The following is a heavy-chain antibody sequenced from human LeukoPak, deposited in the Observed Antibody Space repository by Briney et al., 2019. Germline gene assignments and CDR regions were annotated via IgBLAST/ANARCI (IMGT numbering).Heavy chain of an antibody. CDR1: GFIFSSFT. J-gene: IGHJ4*02. CDR3: ARDSSSHPHFGVVTDY. D-gene: IGHD3-3*01. V-gene: IGHV3-48*04. CDR2: ISSNSGTI. Sequence: GGSLRLSCAASGFIFSSFTMNWVRQAPGKGLEWVSYISSNSGTIYYADSVKGRFIISRDNAKNSLYLQMSSLRAEDSAVYYCARDSSSHPHFGVVTDYWGQGTLVTVSS.